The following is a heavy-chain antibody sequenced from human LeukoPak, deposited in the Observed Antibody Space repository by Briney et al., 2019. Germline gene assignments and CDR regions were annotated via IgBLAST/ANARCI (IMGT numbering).Heavy chain of an antibody. CDR1: GDSISSSVYY. J-gene: IGHJ5*02. Sequence: SETLSLTCTVPGDSISSSVYYWSWICQPPRQELERISRLYYGGTTYYSPSLKSRVTISVDTSKDQFSLRLSSVPAADSAVYLCARYVVYGSGKYYFDDWGQGSLVTVYS. D-gene: IGHD3-10*01. V-gene: IGHV4-39*01. CDR3: ARYVVYGSGKYYFDD. CDR2: LYYGGTT.